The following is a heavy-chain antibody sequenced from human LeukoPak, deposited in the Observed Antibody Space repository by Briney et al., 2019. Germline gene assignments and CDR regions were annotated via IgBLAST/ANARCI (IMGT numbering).Heavy chain of an antibody. D-gene: IGHD4-11*01. Sequence: GGSLRLSSATSGFIFSHYAIHWVRQAPGKGLEWVAVIWNDGSDKYYGDSVKGRFTISRDNSKKTVYLQMSSLRVEDTAVYYCAKDAERGFDFSNSLQSWGQGTLVTVSS. CDR1: GFIFSHYA. V-gene: IGHV3-33*06. CDR2: IWNDGSDK. CDR3: AKDAERGFDFSNSLQS. J-gene: IGHJ4*02.